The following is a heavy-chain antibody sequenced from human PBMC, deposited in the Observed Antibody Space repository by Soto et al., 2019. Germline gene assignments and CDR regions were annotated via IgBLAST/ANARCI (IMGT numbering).Heavy chain of an antibody. Sequence: GGSLRLSCAASGFTFSTHAMHWVRQAPGKGLECVAIVSFDGSNKYYADSVKGRFTISRDNSKNTLYLQMSGLTPEDTAVYYCARDQTGITTTGGGRIDHWGQGTLVPVSS. D-gene: IGHD1-20*01. CDR3: ARDQTGITTTGGGRIDH. CDR2: VSFDGSNK. V-gene: IGHV3-30-3*01. J-gene: IGHJ4*02. CDR1: GFTFSTHA.